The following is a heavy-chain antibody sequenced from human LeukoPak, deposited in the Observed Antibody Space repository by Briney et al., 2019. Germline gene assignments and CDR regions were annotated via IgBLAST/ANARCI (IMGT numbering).Heavy chain of an antibody. CDR3: ARVSPYGSGSPIDY. CDR2: IIPILGIA. J-gene: IGHJ4*02. Sequence: SVKVSCKASGGTFSGYAISWVRQAPGQGLEWMGRIIPILGIANYAQKFQGRVTITADKSTSTAYMELSSLRSGDTAVYYCARVSPYGSGSPIDYWGQGTLVTVSS. V-gene: IGHV1-69*04. CDR1: GGTFSGYA. D-gene: IGHD3-10*01.